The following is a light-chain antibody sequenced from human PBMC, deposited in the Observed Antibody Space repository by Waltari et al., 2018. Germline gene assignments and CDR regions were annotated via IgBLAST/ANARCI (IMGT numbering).Light chain of an antibody. J-gene: IGLJ3*02. V-gene: IGLV2-23*01. Sequence: QSALTQPASVSGSPGQSITISCTGTSSDVGSYNLVSCYQQHPGKAPQLMIYEGSKRPSGVSNRFSGSKSGNTASLTISGLQADDEADYYCCSYAPSSTVWVFGGGTKLTVL. CDR3: CSYAPSSTVWV. CDR2: EGS. CDR1: SSDVGSYNL.